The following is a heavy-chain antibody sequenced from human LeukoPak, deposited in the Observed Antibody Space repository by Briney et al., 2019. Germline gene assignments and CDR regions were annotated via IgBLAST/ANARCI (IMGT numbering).Heavy chain of an antibody. D-gene: IGHD3-10*01. CDR2: IYTSGST. V-gene: IGHV4-4*07. Sequence: SETLSLTCSVSGGSISSYYWSWIRPPAGKGLDWIGRIYTSGSTNYNHSLKSRVTISVDTSKNQFSLKLRSVTAADTAVYYWARVPPVRRSGDWSAPGGEGSLVTV. J-gene: IGHJ5*02. CDR1: GGSISSYY. CDR3: ARVPPVRRSGDWSAP.